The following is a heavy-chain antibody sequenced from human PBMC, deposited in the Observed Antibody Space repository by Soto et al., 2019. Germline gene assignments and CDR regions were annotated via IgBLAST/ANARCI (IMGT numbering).Heavy chain of an antibody. CDR2: IIPIFGTA. CDR3: ARVGRVGPQLVTNFDY. Sequence: QVQLVQSGAEVKKPGSSVKVSCKASGGTFSSYAISWVRQAPGQGLEWMGGIIPIFGTANYAQKFQGRVTITADESTSTAYMELSSLRSEDTAVYYCARVGRVGPQLVTNFDYWGQGTLVTVSS. D-gene: IGHD6-13*01. J-gene: IGHJ4*02. CDR1: GGTFSSYA. V-gene: IGHV1-69*01.